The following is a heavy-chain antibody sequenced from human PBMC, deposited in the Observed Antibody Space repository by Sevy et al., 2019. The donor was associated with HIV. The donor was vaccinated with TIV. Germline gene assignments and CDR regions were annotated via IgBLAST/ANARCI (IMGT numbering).Heavy chain of an antibody. V-gene: IGHV3-30*02. J-gene: IGHJ5*02. CDR3: AKRPTAA. CDR1: GFTLSDSG. CDR2: KQVDGREK. Sequence: GGSLRLSCAASGFTLSDSGVHWVRQAPGKGLEWVAFKQVDGREKFYTDSVKGRFTISRDSSKNTVYLQMNSLRGEDTAVYYCAKRPTAAWGQGTLVTVSS.